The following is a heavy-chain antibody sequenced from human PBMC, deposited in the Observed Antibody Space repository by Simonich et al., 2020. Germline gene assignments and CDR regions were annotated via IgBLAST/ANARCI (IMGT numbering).Heavy chain of an antibody. V-gene: IGHV3-33*05. CDR2: KEYDGSNK. Sequence: QVQLVESGGGVVQPGRSLRLSWAASGFTFSSYGMHWVRQAPGKGVGWVAVKEYDGSNKDYADSVKGRLTISRDNSKNTLYLQMNSLRAEDTAVYYCARNHDGSEYFQHWGQGTLVTVSS. J-gene: IGHJ1*01. CDR1: GFTFSSYG. CDR3: ARNHDGSEYFQH. D-gene: IGHD3-10*01.